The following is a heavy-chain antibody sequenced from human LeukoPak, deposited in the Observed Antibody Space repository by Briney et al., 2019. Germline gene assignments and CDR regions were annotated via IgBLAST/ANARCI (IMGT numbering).Heavy chain of an antibody. CDR2: IYYSGST. CDR1: GGSISSGGYY. Sequence: SQTLSLTCTVSGGSISSGGYYWSWICQHPGKGLEWIGYIYYSGSTYYNPSLKSRVTISVDTSKNQFSLKLSSVTAADTAVYYCARAGEPCYDILTGYYGNWYFDLWGRGTLVTVSS. CDR3: ARAGEPCYDILTGYYGNWYFDL. J-gene: IGHJ2*01. D-gene: IGHD3-9*01. V-gene: IGHV4-31*03.